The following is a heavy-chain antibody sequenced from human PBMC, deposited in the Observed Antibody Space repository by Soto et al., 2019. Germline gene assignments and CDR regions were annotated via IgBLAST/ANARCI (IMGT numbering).Heavy chain of an antibody. CDR3: AKEIKTYYYDSSGYFDY. D-gene: IGHD3-22*01. Sequence: GGSLRLSCAASGLTFSTYVMSWVRQAPGKGLEWVSAINGSAGSTYYADSVQGRFTISRDNSKNTLYLQMTGLRAEDTAIYYCAKEIKTYYYDSSGYFDYWGQGTLVTVPQ. J-gene: IGHJ4*02. CDR2: INGSAGST. CDR1: GLTFSTYV. V-gene: IGHV3-23*01.